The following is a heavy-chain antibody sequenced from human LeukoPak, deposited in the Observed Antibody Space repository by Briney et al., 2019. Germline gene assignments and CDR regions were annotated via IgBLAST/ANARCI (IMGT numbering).Heavy chain of an antibody. CDR3: ARINDFWSGPTLDV. V-gene: IGHV4-30-2*01. D-gene: IGHD3-3*01. Sequence: SQTLSLTCAVSGDSISSGAYSWSWIRQPPGKGLEWIGYIYHSGSGSTYYNPSLKSRVTISIDKSKNQFSLKLNSVTAAGTAVYYCARINDFWSGPTLDVWGQGTTVTVSS. J-gene: IGHJ6*02. CDR2: IYHSGSGST. CDR1: GDSISSGAYS.